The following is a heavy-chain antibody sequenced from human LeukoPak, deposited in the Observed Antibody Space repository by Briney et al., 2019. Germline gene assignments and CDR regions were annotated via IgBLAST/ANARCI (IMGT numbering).Heavy chain of an antibody. CDR3: ARDLDYGFYGMDV. CDR1: GFTFSSYA. Sequence: LRLSCAASGFTFSSYAMSWVRQPPGKGLEWIGYIYHSGSTYYNPSLKSRVTISVDRSKNQFSLKLSSVTAADTAVYYCARDLDYGFYGMDVWGQGTTVTVSS. D-gene: IGHD4/OR15-4a*01. J-gene: IGHJ6*02. CDR2: IYHSGST. V-gene: IGHV4-30-2*01.